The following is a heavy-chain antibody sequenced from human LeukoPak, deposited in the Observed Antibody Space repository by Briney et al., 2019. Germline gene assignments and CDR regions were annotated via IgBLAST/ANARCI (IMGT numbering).Heavy chain of an antibody. J-gene: IGHJ4*02. D-gene: IGHD6-19*01. CDR1: GYAYTRYG. Sequence: GASVKVSCRASGYAYTRYGFSWVRQAPGQGLEWMGSISAYNGDTNYAQKFKGRVTMTTDTSTRTAYMELRSLRSDDTAVYYCARDPSNTSGRYIYFDYWGQGTLVTVSS. CDR3: ARDPSNTSGRYIYFDY. V-gene: IGHV1-18*01. CDR2: ISAYNGDT.